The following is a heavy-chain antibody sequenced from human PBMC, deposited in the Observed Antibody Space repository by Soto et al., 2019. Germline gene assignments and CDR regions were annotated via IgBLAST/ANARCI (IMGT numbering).Heavy chain of an antibody. D-gene: IGHD2-15*01. Sequence: QVQLVESGGGVVQPGRSLRLSCAASGFTFSSYVMYWVRQAPGKGLEWVAVISYDGRNKHYADSGKGRFTISRDNSKNTLNLQMNSLRAEDTAVYYCARAGCDGGSCYTLVGLRYGMDVWGQGTTVTVSS. CDR3: ARAGCDGGSCYTLVGLRYGMDV. J-gene: IGHJ6*02. CDR2: ISYDGRNK. V-gene: IGHV3-30-3*01. CDR1: GFTFSSYV.